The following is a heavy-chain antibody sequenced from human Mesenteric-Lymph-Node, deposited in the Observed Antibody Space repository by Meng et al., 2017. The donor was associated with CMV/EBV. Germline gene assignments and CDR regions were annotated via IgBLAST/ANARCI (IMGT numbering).Heavy chain of an antibody. CDR3: ARDASLPTTPWSGYYLDYNWFDP. CDR1: YT. CDR2: IIPILGIA. J-gene: IGHJ5*02. V-gene: IGHV1-69*04. Sequence: YTISWVRQAPGQGLEWMGRIIPILGIANYAQKFQGRVTITADKSTSTAYMELSSLRSEDTAVYYCARDASLPTTPWSGYYLDYNWFDPWGQGTLVTVSS. D-gene: IGHD3-3*01.